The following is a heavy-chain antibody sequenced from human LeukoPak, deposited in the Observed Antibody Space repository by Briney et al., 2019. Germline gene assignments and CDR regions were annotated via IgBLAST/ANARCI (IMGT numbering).Heavy chain of an antibody. D-gene: IGHD5-12*01. CDR2: INSDGSST. Sequence: GGSLRLSCAASGFTFSTYWMHWVRQAPGKGLVRVSRINSDGSSTTYADSVKGRFTISRDNAKNTMYLQMNSLRAEDTAVYYCARDNFSGYPHNWGQGTLVTVSS. CDR3: ARDNFSGYPHN. V-gene: IGHV3-74*01. J-gene: IGHJ4*02. CDR1: GFTFSTYW.